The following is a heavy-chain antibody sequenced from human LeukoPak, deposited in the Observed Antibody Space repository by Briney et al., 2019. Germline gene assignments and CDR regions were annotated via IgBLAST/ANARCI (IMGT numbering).Heavy chain of an antibody. CDR3: ARSRITIFGVVIGMDV. D-gene: IGHD3-3*01. Sequence: PSETLSLTCAVYGGSFSGYYWSWIRQPPGTGLEWIGEINHSGSTNYNPSLKSRVTISVDTSKNQFSLKLSSVTAADTAVYYCARSRITIFGVVIGMDVWGQGTTVTVSS. CDR1: GGSFSGYY. CDR2: INHSGST. J-gene: IGHJ6*02. V-gene: IGHV4-34*01.